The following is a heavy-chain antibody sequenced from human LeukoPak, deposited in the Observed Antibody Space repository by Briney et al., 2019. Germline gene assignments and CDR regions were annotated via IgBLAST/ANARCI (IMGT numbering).Heavy chain of an antibody. D-gene: IGHD6-13*01. CDR2: IRYDGSNK. J-gene: IGHJ4*02. CDR3: AKTIHSSSWYGGPFDY. Sequence: GGSLRLSCAASGFTFSSYGMHWVRQAPGKGLEWVAFIRYDGSNKYYADSVKGRFTISRDNSKNTLYLQMNSLRAEDTAVYYCAKTIHSSSWYGGPFDYWSQGTLVTVSS. V-gene: IGHV3-30*02. CDR1: GFTFSSYG.